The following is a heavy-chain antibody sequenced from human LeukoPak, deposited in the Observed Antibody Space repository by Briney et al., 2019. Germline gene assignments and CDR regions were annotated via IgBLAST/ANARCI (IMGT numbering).Heavy chain of an antibody. CDR3: AKDRAAAGGDGFFDY. J-gene: IGHJ4*02. CDR1: GFTFDDYA. V-gene: IGHV3-9*01. CDR2: ISRNSGSI. D-gene: IGHD6-13*01. Sequence: GGSLRLSCAASGFTFDDYAMHWVRQAPGKGLEWVSGISRNSGSIGYADSVKGRFTISRDNAKNSLYLQMNSLRAEDTALYYCAKDRAAAGGDGFFDYWGQGTLVTVSS.